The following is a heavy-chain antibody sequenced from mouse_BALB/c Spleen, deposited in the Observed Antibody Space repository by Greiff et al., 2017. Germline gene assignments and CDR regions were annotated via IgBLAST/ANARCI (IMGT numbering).Heavy chain of an antibody. V-gene: IGHV3-2*02. D-gene: IGHD1-1*01. Sequence: EVQLVESGPGLVKPSQSLSLTCTVTGYSITSDYAWNWIRQFPGNKLEWMGYISYSGSTSYNPSLKSRISITRDTSKNQFFLQLNSVTTEDTATYYCASYYYGSSHYAMDYWGQGTSVTVSS. CDR1: GYSITSDYA. CDR2: ISYSGST. CDR3: ASYYYGSSHYAMDY. J-gene: IGHJ4*01.